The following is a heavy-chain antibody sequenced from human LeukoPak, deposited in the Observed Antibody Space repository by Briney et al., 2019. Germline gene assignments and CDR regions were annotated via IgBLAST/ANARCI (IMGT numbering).Heavy chain of an antibody. V-gene: IGHV4-38-2*02. CDR2: MHHSGST. J-gene: IGHJ5*02. CDR3: ARKYYGSGSWFDP. Sequence: SETLSLTCSVSGYSISSAYYWGWIRQPPGKGLEWIGTMHHSGSTNYNPSLKSRVTISVDTSKNQFSLKLSSVTAADTAVYYCARKYYGSGSWFDPWGQGTLVTVSS. CDR1: GYSISSAYY. D-gene: IGHD3-10*01.